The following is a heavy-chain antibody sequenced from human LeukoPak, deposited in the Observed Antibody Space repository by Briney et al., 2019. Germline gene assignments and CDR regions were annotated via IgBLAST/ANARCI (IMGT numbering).Heavy chain of an antibody. J-gene: IGHJ3*02. CDR3: ARYTTWDAFDI. V-gene: IGHV3-11*04. CDR1: GFTFSDYY. D-gene: IGHD1-26*01. Sequence: GGSLRLSCAASGFTFSDYYMSWIRQAPGRGLEWVSYISSSGSTIYYADSVKGRFTISRDNAKNSLYLQMNSLRAEDTAVYYCARYTTWDAFDIWGQGTMVTVSS. CDR2: ISSSGSTI.